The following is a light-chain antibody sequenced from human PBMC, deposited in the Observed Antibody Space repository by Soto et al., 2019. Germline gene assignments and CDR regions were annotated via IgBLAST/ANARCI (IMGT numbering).Light chain of an antibody. J-gene: IGKJ5*01. CDR3: QQYDDLPIT. CDR1: HDITNY. Sequence: DIQMTQSPSSLSVSVGDRVTITCQASHDITNYLNWYQQKPGKAPKLLIYDVSKLETGVPSRFSGSGSGTDFTFTISSLQPEDIATYFCQQYDDLPITFGQGTRLENK. V-gene: IGKV1-33*01. CDR2: DVS.